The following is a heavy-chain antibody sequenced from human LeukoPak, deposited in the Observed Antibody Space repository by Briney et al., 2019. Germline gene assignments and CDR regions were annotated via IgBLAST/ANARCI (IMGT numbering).Heavy chain of an antibody. CDR1: GFTFSSYS. J-gene: IGHJ6*03. CDR3: ARDSPRLNYYYYYMDV. Sequence: GGSLRLSCAASGFTFSSYSMNWVRQAPGKGLEWVSYISSSSSTIYYADSVKGRFTISRDNAKNSLYLQMNSLRAEDTAVYYCARDSPRLNYYYYYMDVWGKGTTVTVSS. CDR2: ISSSSSTI. V-gene: IGHV3-48*01.